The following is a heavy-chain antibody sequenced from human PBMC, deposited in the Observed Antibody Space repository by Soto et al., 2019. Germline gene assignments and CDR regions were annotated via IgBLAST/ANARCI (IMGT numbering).Heavy chain of an antibody. V-gene: IGHV1-18*01. Sequence: ASVKVSCKASGYSFTTYGIFWVRQAPGQGLEWMGWISPYNGKTNYAQNLQGRVSMTTDTSTTTAYMELRSLRSDDTAVYYCARPYDSSQSPRFDFWGQGTLVTVSS. CDR2: ISPYNGKT. CDR1: GYSFTTYG. D-gene: IGHD3-22*01. J-gene: IGHJ4*02. CDR3: ARPYDSSQSPRFDF.